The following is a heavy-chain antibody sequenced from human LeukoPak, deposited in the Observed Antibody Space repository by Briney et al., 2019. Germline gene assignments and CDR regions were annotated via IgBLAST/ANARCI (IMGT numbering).Heavy chain of an antibody. Sequence: GGSLRLSCAASGFSFDDYAMNWVRQAPGKGLEWVSGISWNSGSIGYADSVKGRFTISRDNAKNSLYLQMNSLRAEDMALYYCAKEMKDGGTIFGYIDYWGQGTLVTVSS. V-gene: IGHV3-9*03. J-gene: IGHJ4*02. CDR3: AKEMKDGGTIFGYIDY. CDR2: ISWNSGSI. CDR1: GFSFDDYA. D-gene: IGHD3-3*01.